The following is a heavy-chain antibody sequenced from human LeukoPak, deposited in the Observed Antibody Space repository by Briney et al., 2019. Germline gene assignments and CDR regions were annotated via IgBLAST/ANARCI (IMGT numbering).Heavy chain of an antibody. V-gene: IGHV3-43*01. Sequence: PGGSLRLSCAASGFTFDDYTMHWVRQAPGKGLEWVSLISWDGGSTYYADSVKGRFTISRDNSKNSLYLQMNSLRTEDTALYYCAADRGEFDYWGQGTLVTVSS. D-gene: IGHD3-10*01. J-gene: IGHJ4*02. CDR2: ISWDGGST. CDR1: GFTFDDYT. CDR3: AADRGEFDY.